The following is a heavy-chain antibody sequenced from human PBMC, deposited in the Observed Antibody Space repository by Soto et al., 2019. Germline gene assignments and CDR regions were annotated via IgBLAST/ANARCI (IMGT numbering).Heavy chain of an antibody. Sequence: SETLSLTCTVSGGPISSSNFYWGWIRQPPGKGLEWIGNIYYTGSTYYNPSLKSRVTISVDTSKNQFSLKLSSVTAADTAVYFCARLFYDSSEHFDYWGQGTLVTVSS. J-gene: IGHJ4*02. D-gene: IGHD3-22*01. CDR1: GGPISSSNFY. V-gene: IGHV4-39*01. CDR2: IYYTGST. CDR3: ARLFYDSSEHFDY.